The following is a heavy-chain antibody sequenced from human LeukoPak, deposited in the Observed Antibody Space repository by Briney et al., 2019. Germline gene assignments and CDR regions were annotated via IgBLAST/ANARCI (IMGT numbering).Heavy chain of an antibody. CDR2: ITADGSNK. D-gene: IGHD1-26*01. CDR1: GFTFSSYE. Sequence: GGSLRPSCAASGFTFSSYEMNWVRQAPGKGLEWVSYITADGSNKYYADSVKGRFTISRDNAKNSLYLQMNSLRADDTAIYYCAREVEWELPDYWGQGTLVTVSS. CDR3: AREVEWELPDY. V-gene: IGHV3-48*03. J-gene: IGHJ4*02.